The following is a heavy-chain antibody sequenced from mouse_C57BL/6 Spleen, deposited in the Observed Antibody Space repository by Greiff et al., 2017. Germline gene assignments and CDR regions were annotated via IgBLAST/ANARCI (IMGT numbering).Heavy chain of an antibody. V-gene: IGHV1-52*01. D-gene: IGHD1-1*01. CDR2: IDPSDSEP. Sequence: QVQLQQPGAELVRPGSSVKLSCKASGYTFTSYWMHWVKQRPIQGLEWNGNIDPSDSEPHYNQTLKDKATLTVDKSSSTAYMPLSSLTSADSAVYYCSRSPGSRRDYFDYWGQGTTLTGSS. J-gene: IGHJ2*01. CDR3: SRSPGSRRDYFDY. CDR1: GYTFTSYW.